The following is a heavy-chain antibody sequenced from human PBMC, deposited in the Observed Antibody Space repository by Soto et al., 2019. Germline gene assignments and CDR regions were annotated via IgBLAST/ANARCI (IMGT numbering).Heavy chain of an antibody. J-gene: IGHJ6*03. V-gene: IGHV1-18*01. Sequence: ASVKVSCKASGYTFTSYGISWVRQAPGQGLEWTGWISAYNGNTNYAQKLQGRVTMTTDTSTSTAYMELRSLRSDDTAVYYCARMNSAAMRRNYYYYYMDVWGKGTTVTVSS. CDR3: ARMNSAAMRRNYYYYYMDV. CDR1: GYTFTSYG. CDR2: ISAYNGNT. D-gene: IGHD2-2*01.